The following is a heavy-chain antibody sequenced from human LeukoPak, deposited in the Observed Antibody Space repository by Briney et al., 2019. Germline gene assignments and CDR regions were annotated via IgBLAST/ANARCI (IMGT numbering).Heavy chain of an antibody. CDR2: INPDSGGG. J-gene: IGHJ3*02. D-gene: IGHD7-27*01. Sequence: ASVKVSCKASGSAFTGYYIHWVRQAPGQGLEWMGWINPDSGGGDIGHKFQGRVAMTRDTSGTTVFMEVRRLTSDDTAVYYCARGPPQLGMHDPFETWGQGTLVTVSS. V-gene: IGHV1-2*02. CDR1: GSAFTGYY. CDR3: ARGPPQLGMHDPFET.